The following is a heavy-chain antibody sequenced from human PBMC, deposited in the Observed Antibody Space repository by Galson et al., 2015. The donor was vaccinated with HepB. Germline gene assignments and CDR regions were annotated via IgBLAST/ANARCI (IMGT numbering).Heavy chain of an antibody. CDR2: IYYSGST. D-gene: IGHD3-22*01. V-gene: IGHV4-31*03. Sequence: SLTCTVSGGSISSGGYYWSWIRQHPGKGLEWIGYIYYSGSTYYNPSLKSRVTISVDTSKNQFSLKLSSVTAADTAVYYCARGDYYDSSGYTPRGAFDIWGQGTMVTVSS. CDR1: GGSISSGGYY. J-gene: IGHJ3*02. CDR3: ARGDYYDSSGYTPRGAFDI.